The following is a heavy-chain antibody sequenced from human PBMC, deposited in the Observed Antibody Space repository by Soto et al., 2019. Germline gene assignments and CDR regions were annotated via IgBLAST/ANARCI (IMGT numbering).Heavy chain of an antibody. D-gene: IGHD3-3*01. V-gene: IGHV3-30*03. CDR3: TTGATSGRYVNYYYGIDV. CDR2: ISYDGSNK. CDR1: EFTFSSYG. Sequence: GGSLNLSCAASEFTFSSYGMHWFRQAPATMLEWVAVISYDGSNKYYADSVKSRITINPDTSKNQVSLQLKSVTPEDTAVYYCTTGATSGRYVNYYYGIDVWGQGTTVTVSS. J-gene: IGHJ6*02.